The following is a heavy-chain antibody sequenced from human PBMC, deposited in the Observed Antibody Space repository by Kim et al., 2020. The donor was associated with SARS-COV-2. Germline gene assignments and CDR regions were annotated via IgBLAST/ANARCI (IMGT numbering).Heavy chain of an antibody. CDR3: ARAIDPWHIVVVTAHFDY. V-gene: IGHV3-11*01. CDR2: ISSSGSTI. D-gene: IGHD2-21*02. CDR1: GFTFSDYY. J-gene: IGHJ4*02. Sequence: GGSLRLSCAASGFTFSDYYMSWIRQAPGKGLEWVSYISSSGSTIYYADSVKGRFTISRDNAKNSLYLQMNSLRAEDTAVYYCARAIDPWHIVVVTAHFDYWGQGTLVTVSS.